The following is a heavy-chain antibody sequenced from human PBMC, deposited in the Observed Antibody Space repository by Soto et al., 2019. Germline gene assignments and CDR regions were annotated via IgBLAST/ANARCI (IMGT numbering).Heavy chain of an antibody. Sequence: PSETLPLTSTVWGGRISSGDYYWGWIRQPPWKGPEWIGYIYYSGSTNYNPSLKSRVTISVDTSKNQFSLKLSSVTAADTAVYYCARVRGVVAVAATKTFDPWGQGTLVTVSS. D-gene: IGHD2-15*01. CDR1: GGRISSGDYY. CDR3: ARVRGVVAVAATKTFDP. J-gene: IGHJ5*02. CDR2: IYYSGST. V-gene: IGHV4-61*08.